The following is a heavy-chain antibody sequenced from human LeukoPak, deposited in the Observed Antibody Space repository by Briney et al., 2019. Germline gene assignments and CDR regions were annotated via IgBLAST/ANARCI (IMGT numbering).Heavy chain of an antibody. V-gene: IGHV3-21*01. CDR2: ISSSSNYI. J-gene: IGHJ3*01. D-gene: IGHD5-18*01. CDR3: ARECMDTTMVDAVDL. CDR1: GFTFSIFE. Sequence: GGSLRLSCAASGFTFSIFEMNWVRQAPGKGLEWVSYISSSSNYIYYADSVKGRFTISRDNAKNSLYLQMNSLRAEDTAVYYCARECMDTTMVDAVDLWGQGTMVTVSS.